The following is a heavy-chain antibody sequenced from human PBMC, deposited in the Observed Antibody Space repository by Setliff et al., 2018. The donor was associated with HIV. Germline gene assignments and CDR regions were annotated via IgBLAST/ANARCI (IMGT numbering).Heavy chain of an antibody. CDR2: IYYSGST. J-gene: IGHJ3*02. CDR3: ARAGGSGAFDI. Sequence: SETLSLTCTVSGGSISSSSYYWGWIRQPPGKGLEWIGNIYYSGSTNYNPSLKSRVTISVDTSKNQFSLKLSSVTAADTAVYYCARAGGSGAFDIWGQGTMVTVSS. D-gene: IGHD3-16*01. CDR1: GGSISSSSYY. V-gene: IGHV4-39*07.